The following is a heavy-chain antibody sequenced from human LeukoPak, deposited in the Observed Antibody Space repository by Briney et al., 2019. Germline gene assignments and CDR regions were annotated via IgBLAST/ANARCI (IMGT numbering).Heavy chain of an antibody. Sequence: PSETLSLTCAVSGGSISSGGYSWSWIRQPPGKGLEWIGYIYHSGSTYYNPSLKSRVTISVDRSKNQFSLKLSSVTAADTAVYYCAREHKLLRTGDAFDIWGQGTMVTVSS. CDR3: AREHKLLRTGDAFDI. CDR2: IYHSGST. CDR1: GGSISSGGYS. V-gene: IGHV4-30-2*01. D-gene: IGHD2-15*01. J-gene: IGHJ3*02.